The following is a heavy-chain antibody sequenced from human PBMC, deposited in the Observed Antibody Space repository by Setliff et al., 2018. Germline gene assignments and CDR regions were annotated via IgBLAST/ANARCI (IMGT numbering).Heavy chain of an antibody. CDR3: ARDVYDFRTGQAGP. CDR2: INQGGGDQ. D-gene: IGHD3-3*01. CDR1: GFTFSSLW. J-gene: IGHJ5*02. V-gene: IGHV3-7*01. Sequence: PSETLRLSCAASGFTFSSLWMSWVRQAPGKGLEWVANINQGGGDQFYVDSVKGRFTISRDNAKNSLYLQMNSLRAEDTAVYYCARDVYDFRTGQAGPWGQGTLVTVSS.